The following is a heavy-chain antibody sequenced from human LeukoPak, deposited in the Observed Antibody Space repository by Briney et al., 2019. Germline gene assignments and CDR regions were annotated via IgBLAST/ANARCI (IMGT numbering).Heavy chain of an antibody. CDR3: VRALVSAVAGHWIFFDY. CDR2: ISGYNANT. CDR1: GYTFISFG. D-gene: IGHD6-19*01. Sequence: ASVTVAFKASGYTFISFGISWVRQAPGQGLEWMGWISGYNANTDYAQRLQGRDTMNTDTSTKTANMEVRNLRSDDTAVYYCVRALVSAVAGHWIFFDYWGQGTLVTVSS. J-gene: IGHJ4*02. V-gene: IGHV1-18*01.